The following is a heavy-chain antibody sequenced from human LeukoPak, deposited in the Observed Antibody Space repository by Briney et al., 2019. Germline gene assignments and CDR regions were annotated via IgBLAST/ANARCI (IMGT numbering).Heavy chain of an antibody. D-gene: IGHD6-19*01. Sequence: SETLSLTCTVSGSSISNYYWSWIRQPPGKGLEWIGYIYYSGSTNYNPSLKSRVTISVDTSKNQFSLQLNSVTPEDTAVYYCASFWYSSGWYVDYWGQGTLVTVSS. J-gene: IGHJ4*02. CDR3: ASFWYSSGWYVDY. CDR1: GSSISNYY. CDR2: IYYSGST. V-gene: IGHV4-59*12.